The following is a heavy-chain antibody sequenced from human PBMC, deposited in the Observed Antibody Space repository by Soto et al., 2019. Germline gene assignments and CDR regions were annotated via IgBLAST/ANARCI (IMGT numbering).Heavy chain of an antibody. Sequence: TLSLTCAVSGGSFSSGSYAWSWIRQPPGKGLEWIGYIYHSGSAYYNPSLKGRVTISVDRSKNQFSLKLTSVTAADTAVYYCAKIQIAAAGGGMDVWGQGTTVTVSS. V-gene: IGHV4-30-2*01. D-gene: IGHD6-13*01. J-gene: IGHJ6*02. CDR1: GGSFSSGSYA. CDR3: AKIQIAAAGGGMDV. CDR2: IYHSGSA.